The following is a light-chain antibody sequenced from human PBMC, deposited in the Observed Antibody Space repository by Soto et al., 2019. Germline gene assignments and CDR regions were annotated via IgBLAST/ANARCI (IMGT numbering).Light chain of an antibody. J-gene: IGLJ1*01. CDR3: SSHTNSYEV. Sequence: QSVLTQPASVSGSPGQSITISCTGTSSDVGGYNYVSWYQQYPGKAPKLMIYEVSHRPSGVSDRFSGSKSGNTASLTISGLQAEDEADYYCSSHTNSYEVFGTGTKSPS. CDR2: EVS. CDR1: SSDVGGYNY. V-gene: IGLV2-14*01.